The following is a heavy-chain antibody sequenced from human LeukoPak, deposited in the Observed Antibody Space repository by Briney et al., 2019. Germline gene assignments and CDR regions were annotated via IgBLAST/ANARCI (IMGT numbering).Heavy chain of an antibody. Sequence: GASVKVSCKASGYTFTSYYMHWVRQASGQGLEWMGWINPNSGGTNYAQKFQGRVTMTSHTSISTPYMELTRLRSDDTAVYYCARPPFLRAYSYGFWGQGTLVTVSS. V-gene: IGHV1-2*02. CDR3: ARPPFLRAYSYGF. CDR1: GYTFTSYY. J-gene: IGHJ4*02. CDR2: INPNSGGT. D-gene: IGHD5-18*01.